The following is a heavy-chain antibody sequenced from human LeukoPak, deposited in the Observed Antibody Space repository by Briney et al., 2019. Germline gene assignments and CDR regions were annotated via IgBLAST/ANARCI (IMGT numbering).Heavy chain of an antibody. CDR3: ARANHYYDSSGSLRYYYGMDV. D-gene: IGHD3-22*01. V-gene: IGHV1-2*04. J-gene: IGHJ6*02. CDR1: GYTFTGYC. CDR2: INPNSGGT. Sequence: ASVKVSCKASGYTFTGYCMHWVRQAPGQGLEWMGWINPNSGGTNYAQKFQGWVTMTRDTSISTAYMELSRLRSDDTAVYYCARANHYYDSSGSLRYYYGMDVWGQGTTVTVSS.